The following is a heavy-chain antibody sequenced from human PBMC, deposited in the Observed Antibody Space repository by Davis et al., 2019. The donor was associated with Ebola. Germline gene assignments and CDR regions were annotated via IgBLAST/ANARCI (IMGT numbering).Heavy chain of an antibody. CDR3: ARGLIGTKGDLREGY. CDR1: EFTFNFYV. J-gene: IGHJ4*02. Sequence: GESLKISCTGSEFTFNFYVMNWVRQAPGKGLEWVSAIDGGDGTTYYADSVRGRFTISRDNSRKTLYLQMNSLRAEDTAVYYCARGLIGTKGDLREGYWGQGTLVTVSS. CDR2: IDGGDGTT. V-gene: IGHV3-23*01. D-gene: IGHD2-2*01.